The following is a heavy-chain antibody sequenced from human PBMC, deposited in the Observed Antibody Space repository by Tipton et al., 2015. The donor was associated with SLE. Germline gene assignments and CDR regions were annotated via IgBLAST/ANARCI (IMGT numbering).Heavy chain of an antibody. CDR3: ARHADYFEWPHEWYFDL. CDR2: TFDSGST. J-gene: IGHJ2*01. D-gene: IGHD3-9*01. Sequence: TLSLTCSVSGGSISGFHWSWIRQSPGKGLEWVGSTFDSGSTNSNPSLESRVTISVDASRNQFSLKLNSVTAADTAVHYCARHADYFEWPHEWYFDLWGRGTLVTVSS. CDR1: GGSISGFH. V-gene: IGHV4-59*08.